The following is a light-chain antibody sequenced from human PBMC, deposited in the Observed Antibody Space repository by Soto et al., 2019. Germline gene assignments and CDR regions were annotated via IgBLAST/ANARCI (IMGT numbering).Light chain of an antibody. V-gene: IGKV1-17*03. CDR2: AAA. Sequence: DIEVTDSPFSMSAYVGYRVTIACRASQGISNYLAWFQQKPGKVPKRLIYAAASLQSGVPSRFSGSGSGTEFTLTISSLQPEDFATYNCLQHNSYPTTFRQGTNADIK. CDR3: LQHNSYPTT. CDR1: QGISNY. J-gene: IGKJ1*01.